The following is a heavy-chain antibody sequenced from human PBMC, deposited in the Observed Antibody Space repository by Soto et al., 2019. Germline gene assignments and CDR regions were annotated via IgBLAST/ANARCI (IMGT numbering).Heavy chain of an antibody. J-gene: IGHJ3*02. CDR3: AQRPDAFDI. Sequence: PGGSLRLSCVGFEFTFSMTWVRQAPGKGLEWVSMISNDGSSTYYADSVKGRFTITRDNSKKILYLQMNSLRAEDTAVYYCAQRPDAFDIWGQGTMVTVSS. V-gene: IGHV3-23*01. CDR2: ISNDGSST. CDR1: EFTFS.